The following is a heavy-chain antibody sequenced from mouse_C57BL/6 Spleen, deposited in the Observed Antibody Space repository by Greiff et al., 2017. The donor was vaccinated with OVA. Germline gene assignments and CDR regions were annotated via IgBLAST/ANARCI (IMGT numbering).Heavy chain of an antibody. Sequence: EVQLQQSGPELVKPGASVKISCKASGYTFTDYYMNWVKQSHGKSLEWIGDINPNNGGTSYTQKFKGKATLTVDKSSSTAYMELRSLTSEDSAVYYCARGGYGRAWLAYWGQGTLVTVSA. D-gene: IGHD1-1*01. CDR1: GYTFTDYY. CDR2: INPNNGGT. J-gene: IGHJ3*01. V-gene: IGHV1-26*01. CDR3: ARGGYGRAWLAY.